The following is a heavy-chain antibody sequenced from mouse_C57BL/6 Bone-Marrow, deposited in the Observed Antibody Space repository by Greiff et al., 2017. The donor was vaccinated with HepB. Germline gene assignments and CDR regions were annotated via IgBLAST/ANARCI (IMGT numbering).Heavy chain of an antibody. CDR2: IDPSDSYT. D-gene: IGHD2-3*01. Sequence: QVQLQQPGAELVMPGASVKLSCKASGYTFTSYWMHWVKQRPGQGLEWIGEIDPSDSYTNYNQKFKGKSTLTVDKSSSTAYMQLSSLTSEDSAVYYCARYSIYDGHYYAMDYWGQGTSVTVSS. CDR1: GYTFTSYW. V-gene: IGHV1-69*01. CDR3: ARYSIYDGHYYAMDY. J-gene: IGHJ4*01.